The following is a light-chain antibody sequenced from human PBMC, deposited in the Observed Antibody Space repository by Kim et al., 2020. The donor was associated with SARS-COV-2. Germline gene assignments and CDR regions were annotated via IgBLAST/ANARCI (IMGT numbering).Light chain of an antibody. Sequence: HAAELTWAGNNNNVVNQGEAWLKQHQGPPPKLLAYRNNNRPSGISERLSASRSGNTASLTITGLQPEGEADYYCSAWDSSLRAWVFGGGTQLTVL. CDR1: NNNVVNQG. CDR2: RNN. J-gene: IGLJ2*01. CDR3: SAWDSSLRAWV. V-gene: IGLV10-54*01.